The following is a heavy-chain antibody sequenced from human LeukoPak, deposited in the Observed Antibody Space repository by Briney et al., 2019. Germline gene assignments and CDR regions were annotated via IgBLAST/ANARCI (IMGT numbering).Heavy chain of an antibody. J-gene: IGHJ5*02. Sequence: SVKVSCKASGYTFTSYGISWVRQAPGQGLEWMGGIIPIFGTANYAQKFQGRVTITTDESTSTAYMELSSLRSEDTAVYYCARGEAVADIRTVFDPWGQGTLVTVSS. CDR3: ARGEAVADIRTVFDP. V-gene: IGHV1-69*05. CDR2: IIPIFGTA. D-gene: IGHD6-19*01. CDR1: GYTFTSYG.